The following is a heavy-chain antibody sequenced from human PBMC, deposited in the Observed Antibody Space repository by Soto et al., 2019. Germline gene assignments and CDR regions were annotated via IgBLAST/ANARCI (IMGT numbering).Heavy chain of an antibody. Sequence: QITLKESGPTLVKPTQTLTLTCTFSGFSLSTSGVGVGWIRQPPGKALEWLALIYWDDDKRYSPSLKSRLTIPQDTPQNQVVLTMTNMDPVDTATYYCAHRPPDGSLDYWGQGTLVTVSS. CDR1: GFSLSTSGVG. D-gene: IGHD6-13*01. CDR3: AHRPPDGSLDY. J-gene: IGHJ4*02. CDR2: IYWDDDK. V-gene: IGHV2-5*02.